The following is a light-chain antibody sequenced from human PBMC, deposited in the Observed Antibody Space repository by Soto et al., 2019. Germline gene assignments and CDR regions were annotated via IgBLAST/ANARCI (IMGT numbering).Light chain of an antibody. CDR2: QGS. CDR1: QSLVYSDGNAY. CDR3: MQGTHWPPT. V-gene: IGKV2-30*01. Sequence: DVVMTQSPLSLPVTLGQPASISCWSSQSLVYSDGNAYLNWFHQRPGQSPRRLIYQGSKRDSGGPDRFSRSGSGTDFTLKISRVEADDVGVYYCMQGTHWPPTFGRGTKVEIK. J-gene: IGKJ1*01.